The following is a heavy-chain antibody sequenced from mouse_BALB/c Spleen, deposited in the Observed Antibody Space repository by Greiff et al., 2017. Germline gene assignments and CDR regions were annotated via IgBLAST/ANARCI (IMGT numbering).Heavy chain of an antibody. D-gene: IGHD1-1*01. V-gene: IGHV3-2*02. CDR1: GYSITSDYA. J-gene: IGHJ2*01. CDR2: ISYSGST. Sequence: EVKLLESGPGLVKPSQSLSLTCTVTGYSITSDYAWNWIRQFPGNKLEWMGYISYSGSTSYNPSLKSRISITRDTSKNQFFLQLNSVTTEDTATYYCAREADYYGSSLDYWGQGTTLTVSS. CDR3: AREADYYGSSLDY.